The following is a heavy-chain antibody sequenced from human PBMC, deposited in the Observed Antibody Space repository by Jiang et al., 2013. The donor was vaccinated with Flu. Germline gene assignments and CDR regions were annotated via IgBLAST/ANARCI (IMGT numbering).Heavy chain of an antibody. V-gene: IGHV4-59*08. J-gene: IGHJ4*02. CDR3: ARKVGMTTGPYFDY. Sequence: EWIGYIYYMGAPATTPPSRSRLTISVDTSKNQFSLKLSSVTAADTAVYYCARKVGMTTGPYFDYWGQGTLVTVSS. CDR2: IYYMGAP. D-gene: IGHD4-17*01.